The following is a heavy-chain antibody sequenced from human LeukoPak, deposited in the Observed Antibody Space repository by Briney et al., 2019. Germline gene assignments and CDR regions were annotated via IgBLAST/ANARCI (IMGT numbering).Heavy chain of an antibody. J-gene: IGHJ5*02. D-gene: IGHD2-15*01. Sequence: SETLSLTCAVSGGSFSGYYWSWIRQPPGKGLEWIGEINHSGSTNYNPSLKSRVTISVDTSKNQFSLKLHSVTAADTAVYYCARGQVVVVVAATMAWFDPWGQGTLVTVSS. CDR2: INHSGST. CDR3: ARGQVVVVVAATMAWFDP. V-gene: IGHV4-34*01. CDR1: GGSFSGYY.